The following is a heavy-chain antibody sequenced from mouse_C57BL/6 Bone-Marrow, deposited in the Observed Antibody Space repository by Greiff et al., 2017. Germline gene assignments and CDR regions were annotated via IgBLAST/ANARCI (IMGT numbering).Heavy chain of an antibody. CDR3: ARHEGYGSSLYWYFDV. V-gene: IGHV1-62-2*01. CDR1: GYTFTEYT. J-gene: IGHJ1*03. CDR2: FYPGSGSI. D-gene: IGHD1-1*01. Sequence: QVQLQQSGAELVKPGASVKLSCKASGYTFTEYTIHWVEQRSGQGLEWIGWFYPGSGSIKYNEKFKDKATLTADKSSSTVYMELSRLTSEDSAVYFCARHEGYGSSLYWYFDVWGTGTTVTVSS.